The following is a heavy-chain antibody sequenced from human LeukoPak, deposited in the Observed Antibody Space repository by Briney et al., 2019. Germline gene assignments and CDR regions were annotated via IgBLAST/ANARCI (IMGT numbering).Heavy chain of an antibody. Sequence: SETLSLTCAVYGGSFSGYYWSWIRQPPGKGLEWIGEINHSGSTNYNPSLKSRVTISVDTSKNQFSLKLSSVTAADTAVYYCASEGRGYSGYARYWGQGTLVTVSS. CDR2: INHSGST. D-gene: IGHD5-12*01. CDR1: GGSFSGYY. J-gene: IGHJ4*02. CDR3: ASEGRGYSGYARY. V-gene: IGHV4-34*01.